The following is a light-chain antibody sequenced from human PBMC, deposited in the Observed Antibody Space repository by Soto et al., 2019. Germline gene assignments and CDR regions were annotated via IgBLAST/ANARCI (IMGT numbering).Light chain of an antibody. J-gene: IGKJ1*01. CDR2: AAS. V-gene: IGKV1-39*01. CDR1: QSINNF. Sequence: DIQMTQSPSSLSASVGDRVTIACRTSQSINNFLNWYQHKPGKAPKLLIYAASSLQSGVPSRFSGSGSGTDFTLTISSLQPEDFATYYCQQTYGNPKWTFGQGTKVEVK. CDR3: QQTYGNPKWT.